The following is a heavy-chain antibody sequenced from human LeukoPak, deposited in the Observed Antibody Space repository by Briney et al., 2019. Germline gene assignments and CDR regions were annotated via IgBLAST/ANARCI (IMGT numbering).Heavy chain of an antibody. D-gene: IGHD3-16*01. Sequence: GGCVRLSRAASGCTFSGYGMHWVRQAPGKGLEWVAVISYDGSNKYYADSVKGRFTISRDNSKNTLYLQMNSLRAEDTAVYYCAKSRYYDYVWGSFRGQGTLVTVSS. V-gene: IGHV3-30*18. CDR3: AKSRYYDYVWGSF. J-gene: IGHJ4*02. CDR2: ISYDGSNK. CDR1: GCTFSGYG.